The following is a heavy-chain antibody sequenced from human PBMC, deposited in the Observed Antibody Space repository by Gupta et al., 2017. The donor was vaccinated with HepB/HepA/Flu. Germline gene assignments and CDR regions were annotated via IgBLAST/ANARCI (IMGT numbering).Heavy chain of an antibody. CDR2: INHSGST. V-gene: IGHV4-34*01. J-gene: IGHJ4*01. D-gene: IGHD2-2*01. Sequence: QVQLQQWGAGLLKPSETLSPTCAVDGGSLSGYYWRWLRQPPGKGLEWIGEINHSGSTNSNPSLKSRVTISVDTSNNQLSLKLRSLTDADTAVYYCARRVLPAATPFDYRGHGTLVTVYS. CDR3: ARRVLPAATPFDY. CDR1: GGSLSGYY.